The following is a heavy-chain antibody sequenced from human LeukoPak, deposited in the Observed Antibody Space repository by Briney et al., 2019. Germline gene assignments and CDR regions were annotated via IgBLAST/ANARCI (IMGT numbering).Heavy chain of an antibody. CDR2: INHSGST. V-gene: IGHV4-34*01. CDR1: GGSFSGYY. D-gene: IGHD5-12*01. J-gene: IGHJ4*02. CDR3: ARGKAEMATISDY. Sequence: SETLSLTCAVYGGSFSGYYWSWIRQPPGKGLEWIGEINHSGSTNYNPSLKSRVTISVDTSKNQFSLKLSSVTAADTAVYYCARGKAEMATISDYWGQGTLVTVSS.